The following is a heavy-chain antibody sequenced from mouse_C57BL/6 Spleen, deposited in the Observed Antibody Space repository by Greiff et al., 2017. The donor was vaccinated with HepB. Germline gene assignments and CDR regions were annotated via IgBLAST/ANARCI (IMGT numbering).Heavy chain of an antibody. CDR2: ISSGSSTI. J-gene: IGHJ3*01. CDR1: GFTFSDYG. V-gene: IGHV5-17*01. D-gene: IGHD1-1*01. Sequence: EVQVVESGGGLVKPGGSLKLSCAASGFTFSDYGMHWVRQAPEKGLEWVAYISSGSSTIYYADTVKGRFTISRDNAKNTLFLQMTSLRSEDTAMYYCARGYYGSRAGFAYWGQGTLVTVSA. CDR3: ARGYYGSRAGFAY.